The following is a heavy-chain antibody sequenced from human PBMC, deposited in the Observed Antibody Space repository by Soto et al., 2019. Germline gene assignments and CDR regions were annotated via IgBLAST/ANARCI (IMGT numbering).Heavy chain of an antibody. CDR1: GFTFSSYA. V-gene: IGHV3-30-3*01. J-gene: IGHJ6*02. D-gene: IGHD3-3*01. CDR3: ARSSVTIFGVKYYYYYGMDV. CDR2: ISYDGSNK. Sequence: GSLRLSCAASGFTFSSYAMHWVRQAPGKGLEWVAVISYDGSNKYYADSVKGRFTISRDNSKNTLYLQMNSLRAEDTAAYYCARSSVTIFGVKYYYYYGMDVWGQGTTVTVSS.